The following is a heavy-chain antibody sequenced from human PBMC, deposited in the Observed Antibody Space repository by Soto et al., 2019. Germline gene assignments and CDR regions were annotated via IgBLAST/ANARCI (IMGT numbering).Heavy chain of an antibody. CDR3: ARGGTPYFDC. D-gene: IGHD1-1*01. V-gene: IGHV3-30*04. J-gene: IGHJ4*02. Sequence: VGSLRLSCVASGFTFSRDGVLWVRQAPGKGLEWVATISSDGRNEHYADSVQGRFTVSRDSSKNTLYLQMDSLRDEDTAVYYCARGGTPYFDCWGQGTLGTVS. CDR2: ISSDGRNE. CDR1: GFTFSRDG.